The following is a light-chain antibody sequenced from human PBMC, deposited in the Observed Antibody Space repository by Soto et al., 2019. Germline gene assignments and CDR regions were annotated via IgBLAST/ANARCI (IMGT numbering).Light chain of an antibody. CDR3: SSYTSSSLYV. Sequence: QSVLTQPASVSGSPGQSIPISCPGTSRAVGGYNYVSWYQQHPGKAPKLMIYDVSNRPSGVSNRFSGSKSGNTASLTISGLQAEDEADYYCSSYTSSSLYVFGTGTKLTVL. CDR1: SRAVGGYNY. J-gene: IGLJ1*01. V-gene: IGLV2-14*01. CDR2: DVS.